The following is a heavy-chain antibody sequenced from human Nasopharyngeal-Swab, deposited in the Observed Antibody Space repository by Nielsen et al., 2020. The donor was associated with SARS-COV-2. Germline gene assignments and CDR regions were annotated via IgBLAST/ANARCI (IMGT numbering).Heavy chain of an antibody. CDR3: ARDGDILTGLSLDY. J-gene: IGHJ4*02. V-gene: IGHV3-33*01. CDR2: IWYDGSNK. D-gene: IGHD3-9*01. Sequence: VRQAPGKGLEWVAIIWYDGSNKHYADSVKGRFTISRDNSKNTLYLQMNSLRAEDTAVYYCARDGDILTGLSLDYWGQGTLVTVSS.